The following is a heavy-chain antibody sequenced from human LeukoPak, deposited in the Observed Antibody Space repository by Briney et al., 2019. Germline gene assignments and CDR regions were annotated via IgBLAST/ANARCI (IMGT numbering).Heavy chain of an antibody. CDR1: GFTFSSYS. J-gene: IGHJ4*02. V-gene: IGHV3-21*01. D-gene: IGHD2-2*01. Sequence: GGSLRLSCAASGFTFSSYSMNWVRQAPGKGLEWVSSISSSSSYIYYADSVKGRFTISRDNAKNSLYLQMNSLRAEDTAVYYCAREKDIVVVPAPLDYWGQGTLVTVSS. CDR2: ISSSSSYI. CDR3: AREKDIVVVPAPLDY.